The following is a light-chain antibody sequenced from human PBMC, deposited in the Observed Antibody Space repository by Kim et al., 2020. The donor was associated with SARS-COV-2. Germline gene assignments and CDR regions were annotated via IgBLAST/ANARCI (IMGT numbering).Light chain of an antibody. CDR3: GTWDSSLNAAV. CDR1: SSNIGNNF. CDR2: INN. V-gene: IGLV1-51*01. J-gene: IGLJ7*01. Sequence: GQRVTISCSGSSSNIGNNFVTWYQQLPGAAPKLLIFINNQRPSGIPGRFSGSKSGTSASLGITGLQSEDEADYYCGTWDSSLNAAVFGGGTQLTVL.